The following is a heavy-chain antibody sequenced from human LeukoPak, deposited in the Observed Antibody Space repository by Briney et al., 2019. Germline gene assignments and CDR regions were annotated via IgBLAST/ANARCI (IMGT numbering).Heavy chain of an antibody. CDR2: ISDNGYDT. CDR3: AKSSGYYPYYFDY. D-gene: IGHD3-22*01. Sequence: GGSLRLSCAASGFTFSSSAMTWVRQAPGKGLEWVSAISDNGYDTYYADSVKGRFTISRDNSKNAVYLQMNSLRAEDTALYYCAKSSGYYPYYFDYWGQGTLVTVSS. V-gene: IGHV3-23*01. CDR1: GFTFSSSA. J-gene: IGHJ4*02.